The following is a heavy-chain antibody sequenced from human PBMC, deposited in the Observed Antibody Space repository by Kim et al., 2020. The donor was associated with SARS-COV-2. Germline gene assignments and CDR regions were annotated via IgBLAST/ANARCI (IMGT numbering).Heavy chain of an antibody. CDR1: GFTFSSYA. CDR2: ISGSGGST. CDR3: AKDIWFGTYGGCCFDY. V-gene: IGHV3-23*01. J-gene: IGHJ4*02. D-gene: IGHD3-10*01. Sequence: GGSLRLSCAASGFTFSSYAMSWVRQAPGKGLEWVSAISGSGGSTYYADSVKGRFTISRDNSKNTLYLQMNSLRAEDTAVYYCAKDIWFGTYGGCCFDYWGQGTLVTVSS.